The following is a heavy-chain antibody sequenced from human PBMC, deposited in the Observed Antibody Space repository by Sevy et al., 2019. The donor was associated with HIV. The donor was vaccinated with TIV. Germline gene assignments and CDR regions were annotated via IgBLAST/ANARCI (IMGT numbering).Heavy chain of an antibody. V-gene: IGHV1-18*04. J-gene: IGHJ4*02. CDR2: ISAYNGNT. CDR1: GYTFTSYG. Sequence: ASVKVSCKASGYTFTSYGISWVRQAPGQGLEWMGWISAYNGNTNYATKLQGRVTMTTDTSTSTAYMELRSLRSDDTAVYYCARGGAYDSSGYYYGYWGQGTLVTVSS. D-gene: IGHD3-22*01. CDR3: ARGGAYDSSGYYYGY.